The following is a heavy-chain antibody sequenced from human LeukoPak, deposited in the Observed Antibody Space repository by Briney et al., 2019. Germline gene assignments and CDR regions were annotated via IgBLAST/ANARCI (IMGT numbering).Heavy chain of an antibody. V-gene: IGHV4-34*01. CDR2: TIKSGGT. CDR1: GGSLRGYS. Sequence: SETLSLTCAVYGGSLRGYSWGGSRSPPGKGWRWFGETIKSGGTNYNPSLKSRVTISVDTSKNQFSLKLNSVTAADTAVYYCARGPIVVVPAAIGYYYYGMDVWGKGTTVTVSS. D-gene: IGHD2-2*01. J-gene: IGHJ6*04. CDR3: ARGPIVVVPAAIGYYYYGMDV.